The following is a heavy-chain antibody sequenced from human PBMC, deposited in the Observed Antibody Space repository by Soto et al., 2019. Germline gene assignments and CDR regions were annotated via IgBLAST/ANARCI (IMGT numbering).Heavy chain of an antibody. CDR1: GYSFTSYW. D-gene: IGHD2-2*01. Sequence: GESLKISCKGSGYSFTSYWISWVRQAPGQGLEWMGWISAYNGNTNYAQKLQGRVTMTTDTSTSTAYMELRSLRSDDTAVYYCARDIVVVPAAMDYWGQGTLVTVSS. CDR2: ISAYNGNT. J-gene: IGHJ4*02. CDR3: ARDIVVVPAAMDY. V-gene: IGHV1-18*04.